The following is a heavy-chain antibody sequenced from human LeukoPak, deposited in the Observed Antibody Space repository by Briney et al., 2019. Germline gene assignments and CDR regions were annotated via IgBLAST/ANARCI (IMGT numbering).Heavy chain of an antibody. Sequence: GGSLRLSCAASGFTFSDYYMSWIRQAPGKGLEWVSYISSSGSTIYYADSVKGRFTISRDNAKNSLYLQMNSLRAEDTAVYYCASPPLIAARPNWYFDLWGRGTLVTVSS. CDR1: GFTFSDYY. J-gene: IGHJ2*01. CDR2: ISSSGSTI. CDR3: ASPPLIAARPNWYFDL. V-gene: IGHV3-11*01. D-gene: IGHD6-6*01.